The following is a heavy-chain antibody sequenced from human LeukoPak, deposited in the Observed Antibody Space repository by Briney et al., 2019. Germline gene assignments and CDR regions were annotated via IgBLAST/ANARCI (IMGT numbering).Heavy chain of an antibody. J-gene: IGHJ5*02. V-gene: IGHV3-21*01. D-gene: IGHD3-10*01. CDR1: GCTFSSYS. CDR3: ARDLGYSGSESYH. Sequence: PGGSLRLSCAASGCTFSSYSMNWVRQAPGKGLEWVSSISSSSSYIYYADSVKGRFTISRDNAKNSLYLQMNSLRAEDTAVYYCARDLGYSGSESYHWGQGTLVTVSS. CDR2: ISSSSSYI.